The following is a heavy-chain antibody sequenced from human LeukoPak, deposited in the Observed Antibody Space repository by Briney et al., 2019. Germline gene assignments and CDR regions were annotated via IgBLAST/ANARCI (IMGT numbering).Heavy chain of an antibody. V-gene: IGHV5-10-1*01. CDR2: IDPSDSYT. J-gene: IGHJ4*02. D-gene: IGHD5-18*01. CDR1: GYSFTSYW. CDR3: ARHNVPDTAMVYFDY. Sequence: GESLRISCKGSGYSFTSYWISWVRQMPGKGLEWMGRIDPSDSYTNYSPSFQGHVTISADKSISTAYLQWSSLKASDTAIYYCARHNVPDTAMVYFDYWGQGTLVTVSS.